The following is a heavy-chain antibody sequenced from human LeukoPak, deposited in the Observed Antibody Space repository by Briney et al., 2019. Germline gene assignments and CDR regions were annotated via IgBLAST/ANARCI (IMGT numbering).Heavy chain of an antibody. CDR3: ARGSGSYHGLYYYYYMDV. Sequence: SGTTYYNPSLKSRVTISVDTSKNQFSLKLSSVTAADTAVYYCARGSGSYHGLYYYYYMDVWGKGTTVTVSS. V-gene: IGHV4-30-2*04. J-gene: IGHJ6*03. CDR2: SGTT. D-gene: IGHD1-26*01.